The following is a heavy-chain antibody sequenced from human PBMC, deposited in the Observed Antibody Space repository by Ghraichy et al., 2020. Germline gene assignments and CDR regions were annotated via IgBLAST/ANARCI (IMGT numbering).Heavy chain of an antibody. CDR2: INEIGSNT. D-gene: IGHD3-10*01. Sequence: LSLTCAASGFTFSNHGMGWVRQALGKGLEWVSTINEIGSNTHYADSVQGRFTISRDNSRNTLYLQMDSLRAEDTAIYYCVKDVGGPLEFDCGGQGALVTISS. V-gene: IGHV3-23*01. CDR1: GFTFSNHG. CDR3: VKDVGGPLEFDC. J-gene: IGHJ4*02.